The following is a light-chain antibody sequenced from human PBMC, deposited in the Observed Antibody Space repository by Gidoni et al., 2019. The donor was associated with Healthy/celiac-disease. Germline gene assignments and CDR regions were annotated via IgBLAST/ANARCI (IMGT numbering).Light chain of an antibody. CDR1: QSLLHSNGYNY. V-gene: IGKV2-28*01. CDR3: MQALPPYT. Sequence: DIVMTQSPLSLPVTLGEPASISCRSSQSLLHSNGYNYLDWYLQKPGQSPQLLIYLGSNRASGVPDRFSGSGSGTDFTLKISRVEAEDVGVYYCMQALPPYTFGQGTKLEIK. J-gene: IGKJ2*01. CDR2: LGS.